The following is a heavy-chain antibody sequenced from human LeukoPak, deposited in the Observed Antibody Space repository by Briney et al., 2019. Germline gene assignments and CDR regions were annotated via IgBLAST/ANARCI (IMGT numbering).Heavy chain of an antibody. D-gene: IGHD3-10*01. Sequence: SQTLSLTCTVSGGSISSSGYYWSWIRQLPGKGLEWIGYIYYSGSAYYNPSLKSRATISIDTSKNQFSLKLSSVTAADTAVYYCARVFTSGGSGDPWGQGTLVTVSS. J-gene: IGHJ5*02. CDR2: IYYSGSA. V-gene: IGHV4-31*03. CDR3: ARVFTSGGSGDP. CDR1: GGSISSSGYY.